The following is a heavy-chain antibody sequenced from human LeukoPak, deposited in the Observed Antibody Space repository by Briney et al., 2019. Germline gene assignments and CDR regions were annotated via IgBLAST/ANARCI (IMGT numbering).Heavy chain of an antibody. CDR1: GGTFSSYA. V-gene: IGHV1-69*04. CDR2: IIPILGIA. Sequence: VSSVKVSCKASGGTFSSYAISWVRQAPGQGLEWMGRIIPILGIANYAQKFQGRVTITADKSTSTAYMELSSLRSEDTAVYYCARNYGDSNWFDPWGQGTLVTVSS. D-gene: IGHD4-17*01. CDR3: ARNYGDSNWFDP. J-gene: IGHJ5*02.